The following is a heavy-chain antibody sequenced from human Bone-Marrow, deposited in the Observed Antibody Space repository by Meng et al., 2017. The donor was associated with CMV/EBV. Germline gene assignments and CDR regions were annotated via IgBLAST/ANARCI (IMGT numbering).Heavy chain of an antibody. CDR2: IIPIFGTA. CDR3: ARGRYSPNWFDP. D-gene: IGHD3-16*02. CDR1: GGTFSSYA. Sequence: QVELGRSGAEVKKPGCSGKFSCKASGGTFSSYAISWVRQAPGQGLEWMGGIIPIFGTANYAQKFQGRVTITADESTSTAYMELSSLRSEDTAVYYCARGRYSPNWFDPWGQGTLVTVSS. V-gene: IGHV1-69*12. J-gene: IGHJ5*02.